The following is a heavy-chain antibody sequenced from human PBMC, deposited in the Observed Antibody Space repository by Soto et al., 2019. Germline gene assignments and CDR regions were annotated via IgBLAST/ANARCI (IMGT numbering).Heavy chain of an antibody. V-gene: IGHV1-18*01. J-gene: IGHJ6*02. CDR2: ISAYNGNT. CDR3: ARGQDTAIVYYYYGMDV. CDR1: GYTFTSYG. D-gene: IGHD5-18*01. Sequence: ASVKVSCKASGYTFTSYGISWVRQAPGQGLEWMGWISAYNGNTNYAQRLQGRVTMTTDTSTSTAYTELRSLRSDDTAVYYCARGQDTAIVYYYYGMDVWGQGTTVTVSS.